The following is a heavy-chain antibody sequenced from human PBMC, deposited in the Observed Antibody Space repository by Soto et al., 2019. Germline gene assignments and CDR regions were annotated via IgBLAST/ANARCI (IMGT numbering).Heavy chain of an antibody. J-gene: IGHJ5*02. CDR3: ARDRAGYCSGGSCPRKCNWFDP. D-gene: IGHD2-15*01. CDR1: GYTFTSYA. V-gene: IGHV1-3*01. Sequence: ASVKVSCKASGYTFTSYAMHWVRQAPGQRLEWMGWINAGNGNTKYSQKFQGRVTITRDTSASTAYMELSSLRSEDTAVYYCARDRAGYCSGGSCPRKCNWFDPWGQGTLVTVSS. CDR2: INAGNGNT.